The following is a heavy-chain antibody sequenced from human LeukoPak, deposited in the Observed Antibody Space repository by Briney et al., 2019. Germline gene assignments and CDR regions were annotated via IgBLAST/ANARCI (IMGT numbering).Heavy chain of an antibody. CDR2: ISGSGGST. CDR3: AKDSRLGDSDYYFDY. J-gene: IGHJ4*02. CDR1: GFTFSSYG. V-gene: IGHV3-23*01. Sequence: PGGSLRLSCAASGFTFSSYGMSWFRQAPGKGLEWVSAISGSGGSTYYADSVKGRFTISRDNSKNTLYLQMNILRAEDTAVYYCAKDSRLGDSDYYFDYWGQGTLVTVSS. D-gene: IGHD4-17*01.